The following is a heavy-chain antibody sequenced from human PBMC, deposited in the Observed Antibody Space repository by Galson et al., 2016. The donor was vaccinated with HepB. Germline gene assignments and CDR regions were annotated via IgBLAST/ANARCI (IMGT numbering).Heavy chain of an antibody. CDR3: ARGGVELSTKPDY. D-gene: IGHD5-24*01. CDR2: IIPIFATA. CDR1: GGTFSNNA. Sequence: SVKVSCKVSGGTFSNNAITWVRQAPGQGLEWMGGIIPIFATADFAQKFQGRLTIPADESTTTAYMELSSLRSEDTAVYYCARGGVELSTKPDYWGQGTLVTVSP. J-gene: IGHJ4*02. V-gene: IGHV1-69*13.